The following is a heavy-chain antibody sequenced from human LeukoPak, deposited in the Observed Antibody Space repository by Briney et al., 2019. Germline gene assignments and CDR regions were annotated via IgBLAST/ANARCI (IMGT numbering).Heavy chain of an antibody. V-gene: IGHV3-53*01. CDR2: IYGDDET. CDR3: AREAVMPVAPVKIGTSDRPLYEYYGLDV. CDR1: GFTITTNY. J-gene: IGHJ6*02. Sequence: GGSLRLSCAASGFTITTNYMNWVRQAPGKGLEWVSVIYGDDETNYTDSVKGRFTISRDNSKNTLYLQMNSLRADDTAVYYCAREAVMPVAPVKIGTSDRPLYEYYGLDVWGQGTTVTVS. D-gene: IGHD1/OR15-1a*01.